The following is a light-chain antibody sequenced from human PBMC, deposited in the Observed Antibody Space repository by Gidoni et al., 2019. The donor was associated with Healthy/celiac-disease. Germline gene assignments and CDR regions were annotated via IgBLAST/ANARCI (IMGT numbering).Light chain of an antibody. CDR1: RSNIGNNY. CDR3: GTWDSSLSASRYV. V-gene: IGLV1-51*01. CDR2: DNN. Sequence: SVLPPPPSVSAAPGQKVTISCSGSRSNIGNNYVSWYQQLPGTTPKLLIYDNNKRPSGIPDRFSGSKSGTSATLGITGLQTGDEADYYCGTWDSSLSASRYVFGTGTKVTVL. J-gene: IGLJ1*01.